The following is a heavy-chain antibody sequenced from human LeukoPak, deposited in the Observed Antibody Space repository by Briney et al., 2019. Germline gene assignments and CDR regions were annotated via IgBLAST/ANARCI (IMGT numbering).Heavy chain of an antibody. V-gene: IGHV3-7*02. J-gene: IGHJ4*02. Sequence: PGGSLRLSCAASGFTFSSYWMSWVRQAPGKGLEWVANIKQDGSEKQYVDSVKGRFAISRDNAENSLYLQMNSLKDEDTAVYYCAKGQVRREGAAQSDYWGQGTLVTVSS. CDR1: GFTFSSYW. D-gene: IGHD1-26*01. CDR2: IKQDGSEK. CDR3: AKGQVRREGAAQSDY.